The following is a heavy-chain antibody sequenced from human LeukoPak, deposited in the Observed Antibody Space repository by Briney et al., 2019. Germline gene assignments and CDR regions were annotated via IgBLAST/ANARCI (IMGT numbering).Heavy chain of an antibody. Sequence: SETLSHTCTVSGGSISSSSYYWGWIRQPPGKGLEWIGSIYYSGSTYYNPSLKSRVTISVDTSKNQFSLKLTSVTAADTAVYYCACTDLVNAQRLRSGWYRDTAFDIWGQGTMVTVSS. J-gene: IGHJ3*02. CDR3: ACTDLVNAQRLRSGWYRDTAFDI. D-gene: IGHD6-19*01. V-gene: IGHV4-39*01. CDR2: IYYSGST. CDR1: GGSISSSSYY.